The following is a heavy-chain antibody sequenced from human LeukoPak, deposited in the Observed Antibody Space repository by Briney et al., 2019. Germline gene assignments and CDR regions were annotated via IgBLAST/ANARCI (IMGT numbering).Heavy chain of an antibody. CDR2: IRSSSSYI. CDR3: GRVHYDSSGYPIDLDC. CDR1: GFTFSSYS. D-gene: IGHD3-22*01. J-gene: IGHJ4*02. Sequence: GGSLRLSCAASGFTFSSYSMNWVRQAPGKGLEWVASIRSSSSYIYYADSVKGRFTISRDNAKNSLYLQMNSLRAEDTAVYYCGRVHYDSSGYPIDLDCWGQGILVTVSS. V-gene: IGHV3-21*01.